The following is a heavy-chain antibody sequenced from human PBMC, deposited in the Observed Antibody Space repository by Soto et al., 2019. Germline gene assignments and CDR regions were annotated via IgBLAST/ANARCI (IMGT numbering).Heavy chain of an antibody. J-gene: IGHJ4*02. CDR2: ISAHNGNT. CDR3: ARGRYGDY. Sequence: QVHLVQSGAEVKKPGASVKVSCKGSGYTFTSYGITWVRQAPGQGLEWMGWISAHNGNTDYAQRLQGRVTVTRDTSTSTAYMELRILRSDDTAVYYCARGRYGDYWGQGALVTVSS. V-gene: IGHV1-18*01. D-gene: IGHD1-1*01. CDR1: GYTFTSYG.